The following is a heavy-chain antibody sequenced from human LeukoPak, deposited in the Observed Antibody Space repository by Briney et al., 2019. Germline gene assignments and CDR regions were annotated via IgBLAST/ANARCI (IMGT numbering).Heavy chain of an antibody. CDR2: ITGSGGNT. J-gene: IGHJ2*01. CDR3: AKGPNYDNTWYITL. D-gene: IGHD3-22*01. Sequence: PGGSLRLSCAASGFTFSSYVMSWVRQAPGKGLEWVSTITGSGGNTYYADSVKGRFTISRDNSKNTLYVQMNSLRADDTAVYYCAKGPNYDNTWYITLWGRGSLVTV. V-gene: IGHV3-23*01. CDR1: GFTFSSYV.